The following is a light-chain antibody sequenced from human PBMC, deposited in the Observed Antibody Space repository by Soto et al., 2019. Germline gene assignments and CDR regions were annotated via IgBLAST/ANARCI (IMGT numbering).Light chain of an antibody. V-gene: IGKV1-5*01. Sequence: DSHRTHSPRTLSSCFGVSVTITGLASQSISHWLAWYQQKPGKAPKFLIYDASSLESGVPSRFSGSGSGTEFTLTIFCLQPDDGATYKCEQYDSLLRPSGPGTKVDI. CDR1: QSISHW. CDR2: DAS. CDR3: EQYDSLLRP. J-gene: IGKJ1*01.